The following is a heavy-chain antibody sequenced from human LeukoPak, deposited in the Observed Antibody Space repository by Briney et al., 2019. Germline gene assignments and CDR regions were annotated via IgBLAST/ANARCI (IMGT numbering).Heavy chain of an antibody. V-gene: IGHV1-18*01. D-gene: IGHD3-9*01. CDR2: ISAYNGNT. CDR1: GYTFTGYG. CDR3: ARDLKLRYFDWLLPNWFDP. J-gene: IGHJ5*02. Sequence: GASVKVSCKASGYTFTGYGISWVRQAPGQGLEWMGWISAYNGNTNYAQKLQGRVTMTTDTSTSTAYLELRSLRSDDTAVYYCARDLKLRYFDWLLPNWFDPWGQGTLVTVSS.